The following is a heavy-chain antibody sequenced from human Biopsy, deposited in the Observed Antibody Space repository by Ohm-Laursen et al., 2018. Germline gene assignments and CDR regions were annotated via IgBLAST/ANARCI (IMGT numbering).Heavy chain of an antibody. Sequence: GASVKVSCNSSGYTFNDYYIHWVRQAPGQGLEWMGWSKPNHNTKYAEKFQDRVTLTRDTTTGTAYMELSSLRRDDTAIYYCARKSFYESGGFDYWGQGTLVSVS. D-gene: IGHD3-22*01. CDR3: ARKSFYESGGFDY. V-gene: IGHV1-2*02. CDR1: GYTFNDYY. CDR2: SKPNHNT. J-gene: IGHJ4*02.